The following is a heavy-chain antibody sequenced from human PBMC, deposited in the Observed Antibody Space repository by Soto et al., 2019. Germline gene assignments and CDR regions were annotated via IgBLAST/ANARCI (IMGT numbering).Heavy chain of an antibody. J-gene: IGHJ4*02. V-gene: IGHV3-11*01. Sequence: KPGGSLRLSCAASGFTFSDHYMTWIRQAPGKGPEWLSYISGGGDIRSYADSVKGRFIISRDNAKRSLYLQMNSLTVEDTAVYYCSRDPRLADYWGQGTLVTVSS. CDR2: ISGGGDIR. CDR3: SRDPRLADY. D-gene: IGHD6-25*01. CDR1: GFTFSDHY.